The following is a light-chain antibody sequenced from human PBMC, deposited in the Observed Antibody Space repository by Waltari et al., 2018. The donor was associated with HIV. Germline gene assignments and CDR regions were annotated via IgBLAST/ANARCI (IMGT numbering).Light chain of an antibody. J-gene: IGKJ4*01. CDR1: QGISSY. Sequence: AIRMTQSPSSFSASTGDRVTITCRASQGISSYLALYQQKPGKAPNLLIYAASTLQSGVPSRVSGSGSGTDFTLTISCLQSEYFASYYCQQYYSYPLTFGGGTNVEIK. CDR2: AAS. CDR3: QQYYSYPLT. V-gene: IGKV1-8*01.